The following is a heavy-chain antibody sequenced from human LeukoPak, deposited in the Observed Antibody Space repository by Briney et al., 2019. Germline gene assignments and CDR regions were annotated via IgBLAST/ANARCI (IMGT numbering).Heavy chain of an antibody. Sequence: ASVKVSCKASGYTFTGYYMHWVRQAPGQGLEWMGWINPNSGGTNYAQKFQGRVTMTRDTSISTAYMELSRLGSDDTAVYYCARVLVATVGGLLFDYWGQGTLVTVSS. CDR2: INPNSGGT. CDR1: GYTFTGYY. CDR3: ARVLVATVGGLLFDY. J-gene: IGHJ4*02. V-gene: IGHV1-2*02. D-gene: IGHD5-12*01.